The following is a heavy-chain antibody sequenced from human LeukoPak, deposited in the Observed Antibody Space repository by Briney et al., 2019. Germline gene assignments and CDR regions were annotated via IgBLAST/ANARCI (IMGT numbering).Heavy chain of an antibody. V-gene: IGHV1-2*06. CDR2: LNPNTGHA. Sequence: ASVKVSCKVVAYDFTGYYIHWVRQAPGQGPEWMGRLNPNTGHAVYAFKFQGRVTITRDTSSNTAYMEVSRLRSDDTAVYYCARSEYSSSEDPFDYWGQGTLVTVSS. J-gene: IGHJ4*02. D-gene: IGHD6-6*01. CDR1: AYDFTGYY. CDR3: ARSEYSSSEDPFDY.